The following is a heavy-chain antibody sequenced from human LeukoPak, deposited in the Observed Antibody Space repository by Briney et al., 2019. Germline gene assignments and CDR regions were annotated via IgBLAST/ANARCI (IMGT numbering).Heavy chain of an antibody. CDR2: IHYSGRT. CDR3: ARRTYFDL. V-gene: IGHV4-39*02. J-gene: IGHJ2*01. Sequence: PPETLSLTCTVSGGPISSSSYYWGWIRQPPGKRLEWIGSIHYSGRTYDNPSLKSRVTISLDTSKNHFSLKLSSVTAADTAVYYCARRTYFDLWGRGTLVTVSS. CDR1: GGPISSSSYY.